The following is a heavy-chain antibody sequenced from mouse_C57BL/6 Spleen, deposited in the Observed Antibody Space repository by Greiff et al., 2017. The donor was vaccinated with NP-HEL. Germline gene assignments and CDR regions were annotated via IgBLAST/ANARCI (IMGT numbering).Heavy chain of an antibody. CDR3: ARSFYDYDEGAWFAY. D-gene: IGHD2-4*01. CDR1: GFTFSSYT. Sequence: EVMLVESGGGLVKPGGSLKLSCAASGFTFSSYTMSWVRQTPEKRLEWVATISGGGGNTYYPDSVKGRFTISRDNAKNTLYLQMSRLRSEDTALYYCARSFYDYDEGAWFAYWGQGTLVTVSA. CDR2: ISGGGGNT. V-gene: IGHV5-9*01. J-gene: IGHJ3*01.